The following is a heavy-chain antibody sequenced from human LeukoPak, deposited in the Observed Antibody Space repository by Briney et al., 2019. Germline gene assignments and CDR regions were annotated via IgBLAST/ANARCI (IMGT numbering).Heavy chain of an antibody. D-gene: IGHD4-23*01. Sequence: GESLKISCKGSGYSFTSYWIGRVRQMPGKGLEWMGIIYPGDSDTRYSPSFQGQVTISADKSISTAYLQWSSLKASDTAMYYCARISATVVTPFDYWGQGTLVTVSS. CDR1: GYSFTSYW. CDR2: IYPGDSDT. V-gene: IGHV5-51*01. J-gene: IGHJ4*01. CDR3: ARISATVVTPFDY.